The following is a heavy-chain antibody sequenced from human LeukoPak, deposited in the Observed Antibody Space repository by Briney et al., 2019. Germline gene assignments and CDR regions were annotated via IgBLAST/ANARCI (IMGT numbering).Heavy chain of an antibody. D-gene: IGHD2-15*01. CDR3: AKKVVALPGPDAFDI. CDR2: ISGSGGST. CDR1: GFTFSSYA. V-gene: IGHV3-23*01. J-gene: IGHJ3*02. Sequence: GGSLRLSCAASGFTFSSYAMSWVRRAPGKGLEWVSAISGSGGSTYYADSVKGRFTISRDNSKNTLYLQMNSLRAEDTAVYCCAKKVVALPGPDAFDIWGQGTMVTVSS.